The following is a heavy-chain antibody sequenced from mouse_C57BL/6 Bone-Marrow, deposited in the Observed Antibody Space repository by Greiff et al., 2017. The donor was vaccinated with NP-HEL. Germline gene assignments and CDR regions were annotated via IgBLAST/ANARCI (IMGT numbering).Heavy chain of an antibody. CDR1: GFTFSDYG. D-gene: IGHD1-1*01. CDR2: ISSGSGTI. J-gene: IGHJ2*01. Sequence: EVKLVESGGGLVKPGGSLKLSCAASGFTFSDYGMHWVRQAPEKGLEWVAYISSGSGTIYYADTVKGRFTFSRDNAKNTLFLQMTSLRSEDTAMYYCERNLLLRHFDYWGQGTTLTVSS. CDR3: ERNLLLRHFDY. V-gene: IGHV5-17*01.